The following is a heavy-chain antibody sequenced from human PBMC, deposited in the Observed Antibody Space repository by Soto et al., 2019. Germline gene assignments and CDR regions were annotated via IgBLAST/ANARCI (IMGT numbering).Heavy chain of an antibody. CDR2: IKNKTAGETT. CDR3: TAKRDVSRGWFDP. V-gene: IGHV3-15*07. CDR1: GFTFSQAW. Sequence: EVQLVESGGGLVKPGGSLRLSCAASGFTFSQAWMNWVRQAPGKWLEWVGRIKNKTAGETTDYAAPVKGRFTISRDDSKNTLYLQMDSLTTEDTAVYYCTAKRDVSRGWFDPWGQGTLVTVSS. D-gene: IGHD3-10*01. J-gene: IGHJ5*02.